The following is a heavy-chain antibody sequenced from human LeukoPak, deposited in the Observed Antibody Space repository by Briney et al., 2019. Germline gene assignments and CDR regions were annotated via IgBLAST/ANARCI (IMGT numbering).Heavy chain of an antibody. CDR1: GFTFSNYA. V-gene: IGHV3-23*01. J-gene: IGHJ4*02. CDR3: TTDSYSGYDFRVFGDY. CDR2: ISGSGDTT. Sequence: GGSLRLSCAASGFTFSNYAMSWVRQPPGKGLEWVSLISGSGDTTYYADSVKGRFTTSRDNSKNTLYLQMNSLRAEDTAVYYCTTDSYSGYDFRVFGDYWGQGTLVTVSS. D-gene: IGHD5-12*01.